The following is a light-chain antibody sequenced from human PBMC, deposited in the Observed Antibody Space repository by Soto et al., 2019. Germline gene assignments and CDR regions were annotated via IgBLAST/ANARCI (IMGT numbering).Light chain of an antibody. J-gene: IGKJ1*01. CDR3: LQYHNLWA. V-gene: IGKV3-15*01. Sequence: IVMTQSPTTLSVSPGERVTLSGRASQNIYSNIAWYQQRPGQAPRLLIYRASTRATGVPARFSGSGSGTEFTLTISSLQSEDFTVYSCLQYHNLWAFGQGTKVDIK. CDR1: QNIYSN. CDR2: RAS.